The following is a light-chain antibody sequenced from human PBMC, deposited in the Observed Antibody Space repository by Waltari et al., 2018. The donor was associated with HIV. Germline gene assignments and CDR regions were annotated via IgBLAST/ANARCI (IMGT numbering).Light chain of an antibody. CDR3: QQYYDKPLT. CDR1: QSISYRSTLNAS. V-gene: IGKV4-1*01. Sequence: DITLTQTPDSLPVSLGSRAAMTCSSSQSISYRSTLNASLAWYQQQPRQPPNLLMFWVSVRASGVPDRLSGSGSGTDFTLTINGVQAEDVAVYCCQQYYDKPLTFGRGTKVEI. J-gene: IGKJ4*01. CDR2: WVS.